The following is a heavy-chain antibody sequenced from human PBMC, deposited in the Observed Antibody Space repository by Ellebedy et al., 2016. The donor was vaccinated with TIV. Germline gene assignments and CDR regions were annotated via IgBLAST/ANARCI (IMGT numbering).Heavy chain of an antibody. Sequence: SETLSLXCNVSGGSISSYYWNWIRQSPEKGLEWIGHIYYSGSTKFNPSLKSRVTISVDTSKNQFSLKLRSVTAADTAVYRCARWNNYDSSGYYYPGGHFDYWGQGTLVTVSS. CDR3: ARWNNYDSSGYYYPGGHFDY. CDR1: GGSISSYY. CDR2: IYYSGST. D-gene: IGHD3-22*01. V-gene: IGHV4-59*01. J-gene: IGHJ4*02.